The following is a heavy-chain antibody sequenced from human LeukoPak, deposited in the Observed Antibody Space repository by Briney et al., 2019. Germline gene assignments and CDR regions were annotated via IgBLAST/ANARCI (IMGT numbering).Heavy chain of an antibody. Sequence: GGSLRLSCAASGFTFSSYAMSWVRQAPGKGLEWVSAIGGSGGSTYYADSVKGRFTISRDNSKNTLYLRMNSLRAEDTAVYYCAKDQLGYSSGWYWGQGTLVTVSS. J-gene: IGHJ4*02. D-gene: IGHD6-19*01. CDR1: GFTFSSYA. V-gene: IGHV3-23*01. CDR2: IGGSGGST. CDR3: AKDQLGYSSGWY.